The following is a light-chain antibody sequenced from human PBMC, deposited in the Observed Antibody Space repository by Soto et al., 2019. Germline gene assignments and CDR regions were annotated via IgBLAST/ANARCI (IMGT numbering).Light chain of an antibody. CDR1: QSVSSN. V-gene: IGKV3D-15*01. CDR2: GAS. J-gene: IGKJ4*01. CDR3: QQYNNWPPLT. Sequence: EIVMTQSPATLSVSPGERATLSCRASQSVSSNLAWYQQKPGLAPRLLIYGASTRATGIPARFSGSGSGTEFTLTISSLQSEDFAVYYCQQYNNWPPLTFGGETKVEIK.